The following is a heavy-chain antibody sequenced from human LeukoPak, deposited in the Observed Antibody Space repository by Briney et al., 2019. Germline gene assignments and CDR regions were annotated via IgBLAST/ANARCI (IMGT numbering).Heavy chain of an antibody. V-gene: IGHV3-30*02. CDR1: GFTFSSYG. D-gene: IGHD6-19*01. Sequence: PGGSLRLSCAASGFTFSSYGMHWVRQAPGKGLEWVAFIRYDGSNKYYADSVKGRFTISRDNSKNTLYLQMNSLRAEDTAVYYCAGAVAGTVRLDYWGQGTLVTVSS. CDR2: IRYDGSNK. CDR3: AGAVAGTVRLDY. J-gene: IGHJ4*02.